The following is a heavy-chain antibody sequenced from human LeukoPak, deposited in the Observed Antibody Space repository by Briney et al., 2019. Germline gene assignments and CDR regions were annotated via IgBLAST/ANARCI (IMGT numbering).Heavy chain of an antibody. Sequence: ASVKVSCKTSGVTFSNNSITWVRQAPGQGLEWMGGIIPILRSASYAQKFRGRLRMTSDESTTTAYMELSSLRSEDTAVYYCARSASGYYNYYYYYMDVWGKGTTVTVSS. J-gene: IGHJ6*03. V-gene: IGHV1-69*16. CDR2: IIPILRSA. D-gene: IGHD3-22*01. CDR3: ARSASGYYNYYYYYMDV. CDR1: GVTFSNNS.